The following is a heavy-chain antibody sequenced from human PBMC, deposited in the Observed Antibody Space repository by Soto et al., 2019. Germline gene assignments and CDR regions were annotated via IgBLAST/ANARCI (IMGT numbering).Heavy chain of an antibody. CDR1: GYTFTSYG. CDR2: ISAYNGNT. V-gene: IGHV1-18*01. Sequence: QVELVQSGAEVKKPGASVKVSCKASGYTFTSYGISWVRQAPGQGLEWMGWISAYNGNTNYAQKLQGRVTMTTDTSKSTAHMELRSLRSDDAAVYSCATTYSPFDYSGQGTLVTVSS. J-gene: IGHJ4*02. CDR3: ATTYSPFDY. D-gene: IGHD6-13*01.